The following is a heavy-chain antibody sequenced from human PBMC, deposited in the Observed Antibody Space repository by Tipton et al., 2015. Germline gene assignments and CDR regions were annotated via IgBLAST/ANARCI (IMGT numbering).Heavy chain of an antibody. Sequence: SLRLSCAASGFIFSVYGMEWVRQAPGKGLEWVANIRQDGSEKYYVDSVKGRFTISRDNAKNSLYLQMNSLRAEDTAVYYCARVLGDIVVVVAAPSQYYYYGMDVWGQGTTVTVSS. CDR2: IRQDGSEK. CDR3: ARVLGDIVVVVAAPSQYYYYGMDV. D-gene: IGHD2-15*01. CDR1: GFIFSVYG. V-gene: IGHV3-7*01. J-gene: IGHJ6*02.